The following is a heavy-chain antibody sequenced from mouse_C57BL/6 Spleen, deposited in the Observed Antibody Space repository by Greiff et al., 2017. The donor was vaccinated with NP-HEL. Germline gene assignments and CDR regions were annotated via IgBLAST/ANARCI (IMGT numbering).Heavy chain of an antibody. J-gene: IGHJ2*01. CDR2: IDPSDSET. CDR3: AREVDLPYYFDY. D-gene: IGHD2-1*01. V-gene: IGHV1-52*01. CDR1: GYTFTSYW. Sequence: VQLQQPGAELVRPGSSVKLSCKASGYTFTSYWMHWVKQRPIQGLEWIGNIDPSDSETHYNQKFKDKATLTVDKSSSTAYMQLSSLTSEDSAVYYCAREVDLPYYFDYWGQGTTLTVSS.